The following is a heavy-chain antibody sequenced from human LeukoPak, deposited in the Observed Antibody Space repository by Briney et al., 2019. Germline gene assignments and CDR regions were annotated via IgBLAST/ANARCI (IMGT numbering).Heavy chain of an antibody. Sequence: SQTLSLTCTVSGGSISSGSYYWSWIRQPAGKGLDGIERIYTSGSTNYNPSLKSRVTISVDTSHNQFSLQLSSVTAADTAVYYCARHYYDRSGYLHWGQGTLVTVSS. CDR2: IYTSGST. D-gene: IGHD3-22*01. V-gene: IGHV4-61*02. CDR3: ARHYYDRSGYLH. J-gene: IGHJ4*02. CDR1: GGSISSGSYY.